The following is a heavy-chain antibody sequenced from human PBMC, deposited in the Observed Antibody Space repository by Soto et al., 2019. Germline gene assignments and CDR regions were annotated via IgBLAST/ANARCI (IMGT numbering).Heavy chain of an antibody. J-gene: IGHJ5*02. CDR1: GFTFRSYG. Sequence: QVKLVESGGGMVQPGRSRRLSCVTSGFTFRSYGMHWVRQSPDKGLEWVAVIKSDGTTADYIESVKGRFFISRDNSKKTVYLQMNNLRPEDTGIYYCAKPRSSLEWPPFDPWGQGTLVTVSS. CDR2: IKSDGTTA. V-gene: IGHV3-30-3*02. D-gene: IGHD3-3*01. CDR3: AKPRSSLEWPPFDP.